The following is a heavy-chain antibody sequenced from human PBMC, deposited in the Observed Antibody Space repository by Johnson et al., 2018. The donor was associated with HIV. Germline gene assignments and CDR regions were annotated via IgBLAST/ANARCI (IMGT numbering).Heavy chain of an antibody. CDR1: GFTFSNYA. V-gene: IGHV3-30*04. D-gene: IGHD4-23*01. CDR3: ARKSVINFDAFDI. Sequence: QMQLVESGGGLVQPGRSLRLSCAASGFTFSNYAMHWVRQAPGKGLEWVAIISYGGNEKYYADSVKGRFTISRDDSKNTLLLQMKSLRAEDTAVYFCARKSVINFDAFDIWGQGTLVIVSS. CDR2: ISYGGNEK. J-gene: IGHJ3*02.